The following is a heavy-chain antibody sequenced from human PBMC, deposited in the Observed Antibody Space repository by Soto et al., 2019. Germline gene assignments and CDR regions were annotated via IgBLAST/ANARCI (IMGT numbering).Heavy chain of an antibody. CDR2: IYYSGST. CDR1: GGSISSYY. D-gene: IGHD3-10*01. CDR3: ARETGEGGYLDY. Sequence: TSETLSLTCTVSGGSISSYYWSWIRQPPGKGLEWIGYIYYSGSTNYNPSLKSRVTISVDTSKNQFSLKLSSVTAADTAVYYCARETGEGGYLDYWGQGTLVTVSS. J-gene: IGHJ4*02. V-gene: IGHV4-59*01.